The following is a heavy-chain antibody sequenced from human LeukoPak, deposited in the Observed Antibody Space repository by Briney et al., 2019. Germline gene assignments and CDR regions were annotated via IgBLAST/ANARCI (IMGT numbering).Heavy chain of an antibody. CDR3: AKDPQYYDFWSGSL. V-gene: IGHV3-23*01. CDR1: GFTFSSYA. CDR2: ISGSGGST. J-gene: IGHJ3*01. D-gene: IGHD3-3*01. Sequence: GGSQRLSCAASGFTFSSYAMSWVRQAPGKGLEWVSAISGSGGSTYYADSVKGRFTISRDNSKNTLYLQMNSLRAEDTAVYYCAKDPQYYDFWSGSLWGQGTMVTVSS.